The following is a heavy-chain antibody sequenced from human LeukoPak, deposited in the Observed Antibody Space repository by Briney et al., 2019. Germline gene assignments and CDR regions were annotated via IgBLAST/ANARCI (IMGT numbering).Heavy chain of an antibody. CDR3: ARAVYSSNWYAFDY. CDR1: GGSISSYC. J-gene: IGHJ4*02. CDR2: IYTSGGT. V-gene: IGHV4-4*07. D-gene: IGHD6-13*01. Sequence: SETLSLTCTVSGGSISSYCWSWIRQPAGKGLEWIGRIYTSGGTNYNPSLKSRVTMSVDTSKNQFSLKLSSVTAADTAVYYCARAVYSSNWYAFDYWGQGALVTVSS.